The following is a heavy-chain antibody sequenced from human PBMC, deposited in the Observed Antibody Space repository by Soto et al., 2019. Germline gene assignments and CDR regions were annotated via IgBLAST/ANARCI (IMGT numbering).Heavy chain of an antibody. D-gene: IGHD5-18*01. CDR2: INPSSGGA. CDR1: GYTFTGYY. CDR3: ARDAAMGDYYHYGMDV. Sequence: ASVKVSCKASGYTFTGYYLHWVRQAPGQGLEWMEWINPSSGGANIAQKFQGWVTMTRDTSIDTAYMELTRLRSDDTAVYYCARDAAMGDYYHYGMDVWGQGTPVTVSS. V-gene: IGHV1-2*04. J-gene: IGHJ6*02.